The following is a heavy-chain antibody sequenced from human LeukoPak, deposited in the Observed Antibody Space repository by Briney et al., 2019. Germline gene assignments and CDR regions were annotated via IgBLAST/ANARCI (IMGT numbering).Heavy chain of an antibody. D-gene: IGHD2-2*01. CDR2: IYTSGST. CDR3: ARVPAFPGAFDI. Sequence: SETLSLTCTVSGGSISSGSYYRSWIRQPAGKGLEWIGRIYTSGSTNYNPSLKSRVTISVDTSKNQFSLKLSSVTAADAAVYYCARVPAFPGAFDIWGQGTMVTVSS. J-gene: IGHJ3*02. CDR1: GGSISSGSYY. V-gene: IGHV4-61*02.